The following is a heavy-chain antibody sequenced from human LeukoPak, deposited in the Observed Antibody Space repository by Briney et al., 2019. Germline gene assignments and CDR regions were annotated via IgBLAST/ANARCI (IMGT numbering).Heavy chain of an antibody. J-gene: IGHJ2*01. CDR2: TNSDASST. CDR3: AKDLGVSGWYFDL. CDR1: GFTFSSYW. Sequence: GGSLRLSCAASGFTFSSYWMHWVRQAPGKGLVWVSRTNSDASSTTYADSVKGRFTISRDNSKNTLYLQMNSLRAEDTAIYYCAKDLGVSGWYFDLWGRGTLITVSS. V-gene: IGHV3-74*01. D-gene: IGHD6-25*01.